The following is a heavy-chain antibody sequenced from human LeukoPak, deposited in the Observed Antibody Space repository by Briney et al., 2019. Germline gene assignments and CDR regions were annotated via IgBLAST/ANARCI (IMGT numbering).Heavy chain of an antibody. CDR2: ISSSSSYI. J-gene: IGHJ6*03. CDR1: GFTFSSYS. CDR3: ARQYSSGWYVGGNYYYYMDV. D-gene: IGHD6-19*01. V-gene: IGHV3-21*01. Sequence: PGGSLRLSCAASGFTFSSYSMNWVRQAPGKGLEWVSSISSSSSYIYYADPVKGRFTISRDNAKNSLYLQMNSLRAEDTAVYYCARQYSSGWYVGGNYYYYMDVWGKGTTVTISS.